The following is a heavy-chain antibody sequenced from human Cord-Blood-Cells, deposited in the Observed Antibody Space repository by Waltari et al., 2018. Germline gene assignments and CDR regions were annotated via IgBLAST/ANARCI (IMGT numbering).Heavy chain of an antibody. V-gene: IGHV3-7*01. CDR2: IKQDGSEK. CDR3: AGYSSSSAFDI. CDR1: GFPFCSSW. J-gene: IGHJ3*02. D-gene: IGHD6-6*01. Sequence: EVQLVESGGGLVQPGGSLRLSRAASGFPFCSSWMSWVRQAPGKGLEWVANIKQDGSEKYYVDSVKGRFTISRDNAKNSLYLQMNSLRAEDTAVYYCAGYSSSSAFDIWGQGTMVTVSS.